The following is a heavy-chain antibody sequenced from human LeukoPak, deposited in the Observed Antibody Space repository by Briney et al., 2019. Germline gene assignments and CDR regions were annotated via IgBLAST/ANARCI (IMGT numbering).Heavy chain of an antibody. CDR2: INPNGGGA. D-gene: IGHD4-17*01. Sequence: ASVKVSCKASGYPFSDYYLHWVRQAPGQGLEWTGWINPNGGGANYAQKFQGRVTMTRDTSISTAYMELSSLRSDDTAVYYCARRGTTVITDCWGQGTLVTVSS. CDR1: GYPFSDYY. V-gene: IGHV1-2*02. J-gene: IGHJ4*02. CDR3: ARRGTTVITDC.